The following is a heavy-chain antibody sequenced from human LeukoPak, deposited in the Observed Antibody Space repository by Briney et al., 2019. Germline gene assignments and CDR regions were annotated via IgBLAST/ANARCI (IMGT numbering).Heavy chain of an antibody. V-gene: IGHV3-23*01. Sequence: PGGSLRLSCAASGFTFSSYSMTWVRQAPGKGLEWVSGISNSGDTTYYTDSVKGRFTISRDNSKNTLYLQMNGLRAEDTAVYYCTSPDFWSGYSDYWGQGTLVTVSS. CDR1: GFTFSSYS. J-gene: IGHJ4*02. D-gene: IGHD3-3*01. CDR3: TSPDFWSGYSDY. CDR2: ISNSGDTT.